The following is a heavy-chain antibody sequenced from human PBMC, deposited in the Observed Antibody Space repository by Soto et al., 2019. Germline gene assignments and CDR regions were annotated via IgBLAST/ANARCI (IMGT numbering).Heavy chain of an antibody. CDR1: GGTFSNNV. V-gene: IGHV1-69*01. Sequence: QMQLVQSGAEVKTPGSSVKVTCKASGGTFSNNVISWVRQAPGQGLEWMGGITRIFGTATTNYAQKFQGRITITADESTNTAYMELSSLRSEDTALYYCASGITVAFDHWGQGTLVTVSS. CDR3: ASGITVAFDH. J-gene: IGHJ5*02. CDR2: ITRIFGTA. D-gene: IGHD6-19*01.